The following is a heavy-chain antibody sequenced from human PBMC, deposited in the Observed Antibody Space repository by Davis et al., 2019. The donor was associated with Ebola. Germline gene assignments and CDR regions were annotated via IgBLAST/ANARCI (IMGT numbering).Heavy chain of an antibody. CDR1: GASFSDYY. Sequence: MPSETLSPTCAVHGASFSDYYWSWIRQPPGKGLEWIGEINHSGSINYNPSPKGRVTISVDTSKKQFSLNLNSVTAADTAVYCGAGGGWSYYMDVWGKGATVTVSS. CDR2: INHSGSI. J-gene: IGHJ6*03. CDR3: AGGGWSYYMDV. V-gene: IGHV4-34*01. D-gene: IGHD3-3*01.